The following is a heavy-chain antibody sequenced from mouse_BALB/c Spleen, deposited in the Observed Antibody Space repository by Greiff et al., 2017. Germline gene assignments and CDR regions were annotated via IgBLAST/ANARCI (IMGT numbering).Heavy chain of an antibody. CDR2: ISNGGGST. CDR1: GFTFSSYT. V-gene: IGHV5-12-2*01. J-gene: IGHJ4*01. D-gene: IGHD2-14*01. Sequence: DVQLVESGGGLVQPGGSLKLSCAASGFTFSSYTMSWVRQTPEKRLEWVAYISNGGGSTYYPDTVKGRFTISRDNAKNTLYLQMSSLKSEDTAMYYCLYYRYDGYAMDYWGQGTSVTVSS. CDR3: LYYRYDGYAMDY.